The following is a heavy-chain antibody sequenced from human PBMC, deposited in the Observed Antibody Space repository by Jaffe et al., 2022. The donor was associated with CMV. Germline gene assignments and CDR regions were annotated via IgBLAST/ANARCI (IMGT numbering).Heavy chain of an antibody. CDR3: ARAVGGYNFVMTLYYFDY. J-gene: IGHJ4*02. Sequence: QVQLQESGPGLVKPSETLSLTCTVSGGSISSYYWSWIRQPPGKGLEWIGYIYYSGSTNYNPSLKSRVTISVDTSKNQFSLKLSSVTAADTAVYYCARAVGGYNFVMTLYYFDYWGQGTLVTVSS. CDR2: IYYSGST. V-gene: IGHV4-59*01. CDR1: GGSISSYY. D-gene: IGHD5-12*01.